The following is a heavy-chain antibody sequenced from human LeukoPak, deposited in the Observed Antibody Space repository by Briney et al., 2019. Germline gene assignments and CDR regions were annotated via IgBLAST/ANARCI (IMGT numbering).Heavy chain of an antibody. D-gene: IGHD3-22*01. J-gene: IGHJ5*02. CDR2: IYYSGST. CDR1: GGSISSSSYY. Sequence: SETLSLTCTVSGGSISSSSYYWGWIRQPPGKGLEWIGSIYYSGSTYYNPSLKSRVTISVDTSKNQFSLKLSSVTAADTAVYYCARHVFRNPQDYYDSSDTRSGWFDPWGQGTLVTVSS. V-gene: IGHV4-39*01. CDR3: ARHVFRNPQDYYDSSDTRSGWFDP.